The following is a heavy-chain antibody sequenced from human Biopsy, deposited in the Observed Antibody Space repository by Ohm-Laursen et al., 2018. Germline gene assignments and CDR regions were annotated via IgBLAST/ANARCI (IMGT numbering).Heavy chain of an antibody. CDR3: AGSRGHYFNGLDV. Sequence: SDTPSLTCSVSGASMTDYFWSWIWRPAGKGLEWIGRAYPSGTTYYNPSLKGRVTISIDASKNQLSLKVTSVTAADTAVFYCAGSRGHYFNGLDVWGQGTTVIVSS. D-gene: IGHD3-10*01. CDR1: GASMTDYF. J-gene: IGHJ6*02. V-gene: IGHV4-4*07. CDR2: AYPSGTT.